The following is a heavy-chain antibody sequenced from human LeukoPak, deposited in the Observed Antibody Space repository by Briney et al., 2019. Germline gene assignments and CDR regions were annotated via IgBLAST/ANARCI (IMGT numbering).Heavy chain of an antibody. V-gene: IGHV1-2*02. D-gene: IGHD1-1*01. CDR3: AREGQLGLDN. CDR1: GYTFTGYY. J-gene: IGHJ1*01. CDR2: ITLHSGDT. Sequence: ASVKVSCKASGYTFTGYYIHWVRQGPGQGLEWLGWITLHSGDTHYAQKYQGRLTMTSDTSISTGYMELSTLQFDDTAVYYCAREGQLGLDNWGQGTLVTVSS.